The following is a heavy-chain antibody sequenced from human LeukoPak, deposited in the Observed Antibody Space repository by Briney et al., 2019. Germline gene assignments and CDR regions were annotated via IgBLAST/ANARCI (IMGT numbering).Heavy chain of an antibody. D-gene: IGHD3-22*01. Sequence: GGSLRLSCAASGFTFSSYGMHWVRQAPGKGLEWVAVISYDGSNKYYADSVKGRFTISRDNSKNTLYLQMNSLRAEDTAVYYCARDYYDSSGYYDWYFDLWGRGTLVTVSS. CDR3: ARDYYDSSGYYDWYFDL. J-gene: IGHJ2*01. CDR1: GFTFSSYG. CDR2: ISYDGSNK. V-gene: IGHV3-30*03.